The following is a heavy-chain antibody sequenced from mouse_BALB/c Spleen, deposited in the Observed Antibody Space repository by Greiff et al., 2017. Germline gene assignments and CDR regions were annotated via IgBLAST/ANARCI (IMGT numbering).Heavy chain of an antibody. CDR1: GFTFSSYA. CDR3: ARGGDGYYSY. Sequence: EVQLVESGGGLVKPGGSLKLSCAASGFTFSSYAMSWVRQTPEKRLEWVASISSGGSTYYPDSVKGRFTISRDNARNILYLQMSSLRSEDTAMYYCARGGDGYYSYWGQGTTLTVSS. CDR2: ISSGGST. J-gene: IGHJ2*01. V-gene: IGHV5-6-5*01. D-gene: IGHD2-3*01.